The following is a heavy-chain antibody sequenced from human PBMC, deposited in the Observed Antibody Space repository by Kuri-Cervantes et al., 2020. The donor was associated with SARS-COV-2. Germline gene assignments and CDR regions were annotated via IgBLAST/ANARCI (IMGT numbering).Heavy chain of an antibody. V-gene: IGHV4-34*01. J-gene: IGHJ6*04. CDR1: GESFSGYY. Sequence: SETLSLTCAFYGESFSGYYWNWIRQSPGKGLERIGEVNHRGSTNYNSSLKSRVTISVDTSKNQFSLKLSSVTAADTAVYYCARPGGFLDVWGKGTTVTVSS. CDR2: VNHRGST. D-gene: IGHD4-23*01. CDR3: ARPGGFLDV.